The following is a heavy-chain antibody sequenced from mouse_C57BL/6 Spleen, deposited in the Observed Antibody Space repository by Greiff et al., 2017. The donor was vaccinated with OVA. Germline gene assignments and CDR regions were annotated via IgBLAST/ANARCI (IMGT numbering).Heavy chain of an antibody. CDR3: ARDDYGSAYYAMDD. CDR1: GFNFKDYY. J-gene: IGHJ4*01. V-gene: IGHV14-2*01. CDR2: IDPEDGDT. Sequence: VQLQQSGAELVKPGASVKLSCTASGFNFKDYYMHWVKQRTEQGLEWIGRIDPEDGDTKYDAKFKGKATITADKSSNTAYLELSSLTSEDTAVYYCARDDYGSAYYAMDDWGKGTSVTVSS. D-gene: IGHD1-2*01.